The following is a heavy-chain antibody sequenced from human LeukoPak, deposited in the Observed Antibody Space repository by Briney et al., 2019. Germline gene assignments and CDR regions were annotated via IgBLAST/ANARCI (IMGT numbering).Heavy chain of an antibody. J-gene: IGHJ5*02. CDR3: ARDNYAGANWFDP. Sequence: SVKLSCTASGVTFSSYAISWVRQAPGQGLEWMGGIIPIFGTANYAQKFQCRVTITTDESTSNAYMELSSLRSEDTAVYYCARDNYAGANWFDPWGQGTLVTVSS. CDR2: IIPIFGTA. D-gene: IGHD1-7*01. V-gene: IGHV1-69*05. CDR1: GVTFSSYA.